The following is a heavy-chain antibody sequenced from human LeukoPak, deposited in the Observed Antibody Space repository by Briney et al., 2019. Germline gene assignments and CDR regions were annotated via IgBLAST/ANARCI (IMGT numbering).Heavy chain of an antibody. CDR2: IFYSGST. V-gene: IGHV4-59*01. Sequence: KPSETLSLTCTVSGGSISDYCWSWIRQPPGKGLEWIGYIFYSGSTNYNPSLKSRVTISVDTSKSQFSLKLSSVTAADTAVYYCARRIAVGWFDPWGQGTLVTVSS. CDR3: ARRIAVGWFDP. J-gene: IGHJ5*02. CDR1: GGSISDYC. D-gene: IGHD6-19*01.